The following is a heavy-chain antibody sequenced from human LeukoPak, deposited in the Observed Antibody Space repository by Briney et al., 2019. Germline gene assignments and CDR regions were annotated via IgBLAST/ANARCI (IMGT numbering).Heavy chain of an antibody. V-gene: IGHV4-59*12. J-gene: IGHJ3*02. D-gene: IGHD3-22*01. Sequence: PSETLSLTCTVSGGSISIYYWSWIRQPPGKGLEWLGYTYNSGSTLYNPSLKSRVTISVDTSRNEFSLRLTSVTAADTAVYYCARGSLITMIVVVNDAFDIWGQGTMVTVSS. CDR1: GGSISIYY. CDR2: TYNSGST. CDR3: ARGSLITMIVVVNDAFDI.